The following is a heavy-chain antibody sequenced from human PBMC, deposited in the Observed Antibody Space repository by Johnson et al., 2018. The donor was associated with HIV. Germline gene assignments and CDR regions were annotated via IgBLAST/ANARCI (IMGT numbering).Heavy chain of an antibody. J-gene: IGHJ3*02. CDR3: ARLIVGAPGAFDI. V-gene: IGHV3-53*01. CDR2: IYSGGST. Sequence: VQLVESGGGVVQPGRSLRLSCAASGFTVSSNYMSWVRQAPGKGLEWVSVIYSGGSTYYADSVKGRFTISRDNSKNSLYLQMNSLRAEDTAVYYCARLIVGAPGAFDIWGQGTMVTVSS. D-gene: IGHD1-26*01. CDR1: GFTVSSNY.